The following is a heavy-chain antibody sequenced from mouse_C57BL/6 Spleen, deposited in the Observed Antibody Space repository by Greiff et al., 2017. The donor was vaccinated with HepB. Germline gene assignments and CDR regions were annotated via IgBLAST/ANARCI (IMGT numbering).Heavy chain of an antibody. V-gene: IGHV2-2*01. CDR2: IWSGGST. CDR3: ARAVYYGNYGGAMDY. CDR1: GFSLTSYG. D-gene: IGHD2-1*01. Sequence: VKLQESGPGLVQPSQSLSITCTVSGFSLTSYGVHWVRQSPGKGLEWLGGIWSGGSTDYNAAFISRLSTSKDNSKSQVFLKMISLQADDTAIYYGARAVYYGNYGGAMDYWGQGTSVTVSS. J-gene: IGHJ4*01.